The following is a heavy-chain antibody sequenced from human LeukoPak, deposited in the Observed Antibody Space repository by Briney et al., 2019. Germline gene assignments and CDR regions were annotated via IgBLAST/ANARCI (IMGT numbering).Heavy chain of an antibody. V-gene: IGHV3-66*01. CDR1: GFTITTNY. D-gene: IGHD1-26*01. Sequence: HPGGSLRLSCAASGFTITTNYMSWVRQAPGKGLEWVSVIYGDDETNYADSVKGRFIISRDNSKNTLYLQMNSLRVEDTAVYYCARDRSGTYPDYWGQGTLVTVSS. CDR3: ARDRSGTYPDY. CDR2: IYGDDET. J-gene: IGHJ4*02.